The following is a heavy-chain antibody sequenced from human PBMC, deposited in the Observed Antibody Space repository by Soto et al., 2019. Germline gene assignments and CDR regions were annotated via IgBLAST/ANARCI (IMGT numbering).Heavy chain of an antibody. V-gene: IGHV3-43*01. Sequence: GGSLRLSCAASGFTFDDYTMHWVRQAPGKGLEWVSLISWDGGSTYYADSVKGRFTISRDNSKNSLYLQMNSLRTEDTALYYCAYFRRKQQLMNDFDYWGQGTLVPVSS. CDR2: ISWDGGST. J-gene: IGHJ4*02. D-gene: IGHD6-13*01. CDR1: GFTFDDYT. CDR3: AYFRRKQQLMNDFDY.